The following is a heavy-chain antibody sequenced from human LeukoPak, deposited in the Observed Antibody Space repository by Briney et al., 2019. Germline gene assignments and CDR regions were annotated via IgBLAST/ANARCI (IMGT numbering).Heavy chain of an antibody. CDR2: ISDYNGNT. D-gene: IGHD4-11*01. V-gene: IGHV1-18*01. Sequence: GASVKVSCKASGYTFTSYGISWVRQAPGQGLEWMGWISDYNGNTNYAQKLQGRVTMTTDTSTSTAYMELRSLRSDDTAVYYCARDLYRDSLPVSWFDPWGQGTPVTVSS. CDR3: ARDLYRDSLPVSWFDP. CDR1: GYTFTSYG. J-gene: IGHJ5*02.